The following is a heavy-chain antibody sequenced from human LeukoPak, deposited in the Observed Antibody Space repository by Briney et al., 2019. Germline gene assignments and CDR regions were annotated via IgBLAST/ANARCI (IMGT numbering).Heavy chain of an antibody. Sequence: PGGSLRLSCAASGFTFSDYYMSWVRQAPGKGLEWVSVIYSGGSTDYADSVKGRFTISRDNSKNTLYLQMKSLRAEDTAVYYCARSFYYMDVWGKGTTVTVSS. J-gene: IGHJ6*03. CDR1: GFTFSDYY. V-gene: IGHV3-53*01. CDR2: IYSGGST. CDR3: ARSFYYMDV.